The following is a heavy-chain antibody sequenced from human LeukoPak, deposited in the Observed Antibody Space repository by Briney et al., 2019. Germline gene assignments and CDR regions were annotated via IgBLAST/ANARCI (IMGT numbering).Heavy chain of an antibody. J-gene: IGHJ4*02. Sequence: PGGSLRLSCVASGFTFSSYWATWVRQAPGKGLEWVANIDPGGSHQYYVDSVKGRFTISKDNAKNSLYLQMNSLRAEDTAVYYCARDGGRREDYWGQGALVTVSS. CDR2: IDPGGSHQ. CDR1: GFTFSSYW. CDR3: ARDGGRREDY. D-gene: IGHD2-15*01. V-gene: IGHV3-7*01.